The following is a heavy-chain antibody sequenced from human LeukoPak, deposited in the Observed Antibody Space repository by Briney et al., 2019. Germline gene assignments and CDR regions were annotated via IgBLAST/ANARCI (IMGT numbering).Heavy chain of an antibody. Sequence: GGSLRLSCAASGFTFTDYWMHWVRQVAGKGLVWVSRINGDLTNTTYADSVKGRFTISRDNAKNSLYLQMNSLRAEDTAVYYCAELGITMIGGVWGKGTTVTISS. V-gene: IGHV3-74*03. CDR2: INGDLTNT. CDR1: GFTFTDYW. CDR3: AELGITMIGGV. D-gene: IGHD3-10*02. J-gene: IGHJ6*04.